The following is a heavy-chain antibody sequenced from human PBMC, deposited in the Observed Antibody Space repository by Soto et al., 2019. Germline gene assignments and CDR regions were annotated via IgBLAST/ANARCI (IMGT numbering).Heavy chain of an antibody. CDR3: ARQGYYGSGSYYKFRWSAP. V-gene: IGHV4-39*01. D-gene: IGHD3-10*01. J-gene: IGHJ5*02. CDR1: GGSISSGSYY. Sequence: SVTLSLTCTVAGGSISSGSYYWSLIRQPPGKGLEWIASIYYSGSTYYNPSLKSRVTIFVDTSKNQFSLKLSSVTAADTALYYCARQGYYGSGSYYKFRWSAPWGHGTLVTVSS. CDR2: IYYSGST.